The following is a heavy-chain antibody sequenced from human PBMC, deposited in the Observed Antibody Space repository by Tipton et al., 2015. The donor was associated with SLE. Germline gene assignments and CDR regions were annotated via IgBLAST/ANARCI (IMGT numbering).Heavy chain of an antibody. CDR1: GGSIRSSRHF. V-gene: IGHV4-39*02. Sequence: TLSLTCTVSGGSIRSSRHFWGWIRQPPGKGLEWIGEVFRGGSTNYSPSLESRVTISVDTSKNQFSLKMSSVTAADTAVYYCARDTLGGLDYWGQGTLVTVSS. J-gene: IGHJ4*02. CDR3: ARDTLGGLDY. CDR2: VFRGGST. D-gene: IGHD7-27*01.